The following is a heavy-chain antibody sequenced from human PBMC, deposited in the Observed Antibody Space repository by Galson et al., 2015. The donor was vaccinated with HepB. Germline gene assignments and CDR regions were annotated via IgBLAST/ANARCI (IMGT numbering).Heavy chain of an antibody. D-gene: IGHD2-2*01. CDR1: GGTFSSYA. CDR2: IIPIFGIA. V-gene: IGHV1-69*13. CDR3: ARGRVPAAMMNYGMDV. J-gene: IGHJ6*02. Sequence: SVKVSCKASGGTFSSYAISWVRQAPGQGLEWMGGIIPIFGIANYAQKFQGRVTITADESTSTAYMELSSLRSEDTAVYYCARGRVPAAMMNYGMDVWGQGTTVTVSS.